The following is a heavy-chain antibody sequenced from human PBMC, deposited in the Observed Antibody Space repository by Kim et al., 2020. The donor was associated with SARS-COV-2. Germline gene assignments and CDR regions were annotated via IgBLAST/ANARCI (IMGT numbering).Heavy chain of an antibody. Sequence: VKGRFTISRDNSKNTLYLQMNSLRAEDTAVYYCAKDSDYGGLLWGGYMDVWGQGTTVTVSS. V-gene: IGHV3-30*02. D-gene: IGHD4-17*01. J-gene: IGHJ6*02. CDR3: AKDSDYGGLLWGGYMDV.